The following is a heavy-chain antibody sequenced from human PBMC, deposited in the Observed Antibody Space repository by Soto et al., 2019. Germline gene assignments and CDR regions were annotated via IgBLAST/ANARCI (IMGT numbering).Heavy chain of an antibody. CDR1: GFTFSSYS. Sequence: HPGGSLRLSCSGSGFTFSSYSLYWVRQAPGKGLEYVSAISSGGSTYYADSVKGRFTISRDNAKNTLCLQMSSLREEDTAVYYCVIGTSGYYDYWGQGALVTVSS. V-gene: IGHV3-64D*06. CDR2: ISSGGST. D-gene: IGHD3-22*01. J-gene: IGHJ4*02. CDR3: VIGTSGYYDY.